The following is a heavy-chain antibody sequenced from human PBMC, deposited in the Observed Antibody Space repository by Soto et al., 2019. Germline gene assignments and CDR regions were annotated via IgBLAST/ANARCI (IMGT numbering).Heavy chain of an antibody. CDR1: GYTFTSYG. Sequence: QVQLVQSGAEVKKPGASVKVSCKASGYTFTSYGISWVRQAPGQGLEWMGWISAYNGNTNYAQKLQGRVTMTTDTSTSTPYKGLRSLRADDTAVYYCAGVRATVTTPFDYWGQGTLVTVSS. D-gene: IGHD4-4*01. J-gene: IGHJ4*02. CDR2: ISAYNGNT. CDR3: AGVRATVTTPFDY. V-gene: IGHV1-18*01.